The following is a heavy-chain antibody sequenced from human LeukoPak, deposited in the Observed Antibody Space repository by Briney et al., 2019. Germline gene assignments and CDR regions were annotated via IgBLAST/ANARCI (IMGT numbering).Heavy chain of an antibody. V-gene: IGHV6-1*01. CDR1: GDSVSSNSAA. Sequence: SQTLSLTCDISGDSVSSNSAAWNSIRQSPSRGLEWLGRTFYRSKWYNDYGDSVKSRITINPDTSKNQFSLQLNSMTPEDTAVYYCARDRGGYFDYWGQGTLVTVSS. CDR2: TFYRSKWYN. D-gene: IGHD3-10*01. CDR3: ARDRGGYFDY. J-gene: IGHJ4*02.